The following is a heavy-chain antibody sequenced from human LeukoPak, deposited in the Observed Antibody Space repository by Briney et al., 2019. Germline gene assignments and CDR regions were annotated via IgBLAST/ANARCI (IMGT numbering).Heavy chain of an antibody. CDR3: ARGLDAFDI. CDR2: INHSGST. V-gene: IGHV4-34*01. J-gene: IGHJ3*02. CDR1: GGSFSGDY. Sequence: PSETLSLTCAVYGGSFSGDYWSWIRQPPGKGLEWIGEINHSGSTNYNPSLKSRVTISLDTSKNQFSLKLSSVTAADTAVYYCARGLDAFDIWGQGTMVTVSS.